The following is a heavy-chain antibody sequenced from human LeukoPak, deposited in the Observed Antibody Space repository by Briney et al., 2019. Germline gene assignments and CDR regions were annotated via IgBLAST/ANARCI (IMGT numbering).Heavy chain of an antibody. J-gene: IGHJ4*02. CDR2: IKQDGSEK. V-gene: IGHV3-7*03. CDR1: GFTFSSSW. CDR3: ASSLYYYDSSGYFPLDY. Sequence: GGSLRLSCAASGFTFSSSWMSWVRQAPGKGLEWVANIKQDGSEKYYVDSVKGRFTISRDNAKNSLYLQMNSLRAEDTAVYYCASSLYYYDSSGYFPLDYWGQGTLVTVSS. D-gene: IGHD3-22*01.